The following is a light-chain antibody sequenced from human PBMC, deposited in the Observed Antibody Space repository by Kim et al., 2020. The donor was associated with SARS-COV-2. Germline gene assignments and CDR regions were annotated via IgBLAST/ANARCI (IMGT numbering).Light chain of an antibody. CDR2: GNS. V-gene: IGLV1-40*01. J-gene: IGLJ1*01. CDR1: SSNIGAGYD. Sequence: QSVLTQPPSVSGAPGQRVTISCTGSSSNIGAGYDVHWYQQLPGTAPKLLIYGNSNRPSGVPDRFSGSKSGTSASLAITGLQAEDEADYYCQSYDSSLSGGGVFGAGTQVTVL. CDR3: QSYDSSLSGGGV.